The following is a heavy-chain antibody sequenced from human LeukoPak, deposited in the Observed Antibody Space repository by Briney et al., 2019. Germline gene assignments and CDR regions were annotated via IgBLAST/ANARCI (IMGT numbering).Heavy chain of an antibody. CDR3: ARDFGWLRSFDY. Sequence: GGSLRLSCAASGFLFNTYEMNWVRQAPGKGLEWLSYISSSGSTIYYADSVKGRFTMSRDNAKNSVYLQMNSLRAEDTAVYYCARDFGWLRSFDYWGQGTLVTVSS. J-gene: IGHJ4*02. V-gene: IGHV3-48*03. D-gene: IGHD5-12*01. CDR1: GFLFNTYE. CDR2: ISSSGSTI.